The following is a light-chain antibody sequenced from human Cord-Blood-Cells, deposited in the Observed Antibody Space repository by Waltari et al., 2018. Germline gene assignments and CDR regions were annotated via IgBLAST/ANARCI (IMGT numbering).Light chain of an antibody. CDR3: QQSYSTPYT. Sequence: DIQLIQSPSSLSASLGDRVTITCRASQSISSYLTWYQQEPEKAPKLVIYAASSLQSGVRSRLSGSGSVTDFTLTMSSLQPEDFATYYCQQSYSTPYTFGQGTKLEIK. CDR1: QSISSY. CDR2: AAS. V-gene: IGKV1-39*01. J-gene: IGKJ2*01.